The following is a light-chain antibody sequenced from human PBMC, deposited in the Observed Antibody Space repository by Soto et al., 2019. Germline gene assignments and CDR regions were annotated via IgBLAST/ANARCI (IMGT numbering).Light chain of an antibody. J-gene: IGLJ2*01. V-gene: IGLV2-11*01. CDR3: CSYGRSSVV. CDR1: TGDVGYSNY. Sequence: QSALTQPRSVSASPGQSVTISCTVTTGDVGYSNYVSWYQHHPGKAPKLMIYDVSERPSGVPDRFSGSKSGNAASLTISGVQADDEADYYCCSYGRSSVVFDGGTQLTVL. CDR2: DVS.